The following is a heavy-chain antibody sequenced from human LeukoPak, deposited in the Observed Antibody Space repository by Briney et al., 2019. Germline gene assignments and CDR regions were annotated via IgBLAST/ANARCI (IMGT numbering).Heavy chain of an antibody. CDR3: ARASDRFLEWLLLV. J-gene: IGHJ4*02. D-gene: IGHD3-3*01. Sequence: ASVKVSCKASGYTFTGYYMHWVRQAPGQGLKWMGWINPNSGGTNYAQKFQGRVTMTRDTSISTAYMELSRLRSDDTAVYYCARASDRFLEWLLLVWGQGTLVIVSS. CDR2: INPNSGGT. V-gene: IGHV1-2*02. CDR1: GYTFTGYY.